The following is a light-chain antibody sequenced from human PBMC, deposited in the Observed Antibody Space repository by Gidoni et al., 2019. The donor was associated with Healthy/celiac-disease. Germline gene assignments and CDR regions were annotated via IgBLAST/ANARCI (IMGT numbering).Light chain of an antibody. CDR2: WAA. J-gene: IGKJ2*01. V-gene: IGKV4-1*01. CDR1: QSVLYSSNNKNY. CDR3: QQYYSTPPYT. Sequence: DIVMTQSPDSLAVSLGERATINCKSRQSVLYSSNNKNYLAWYQQKPGQPPKLLIYWAATRESGVPDRFSVSGSGTDFTLTISSLQAEDVAVYYCQQYYSTPPYTFGQGTKLEIK.